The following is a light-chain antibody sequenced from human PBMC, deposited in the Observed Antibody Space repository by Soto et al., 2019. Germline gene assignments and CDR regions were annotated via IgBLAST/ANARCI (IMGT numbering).Light chain of an antibody. V-gene: IGKV3-15*01. J-gene: IGKJ5*01. CDR2: GAS. CDR3: QQFNYWPPIT. Sequence: EIVLTQSPATLSVSPGERSAVSCSASQSVSSNLAWYQQKPGRAPRLLIYGASTRATGIPARFSGSGSGTEFTLTISSLQSEDFAVYYCQQFNYWPPITFGQGTRLEIK. CDR1: QSVSSN.